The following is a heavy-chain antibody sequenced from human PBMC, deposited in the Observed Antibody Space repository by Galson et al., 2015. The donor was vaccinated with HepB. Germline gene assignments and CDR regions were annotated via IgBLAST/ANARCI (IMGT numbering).Heavy chain of an antibody. J-gene: IGHJ2*01. D-gene: IGHD4-17*01. CDR2: ISGSGGST. CDR3: AKEGYGDRNWYFDL. Sequence: SLRLSCAASGFTFSSYAMSWVRQAPGKGLEWVSAISGSGGSTYYADFVKGRFTISRDNSKNTLYLQMNSLRAEDTAVYYCAKEGYGDRNWYFDLWGRGTLVTVS. CDR1: GFTFSSYA. V-gene: IGHV3-23*01.